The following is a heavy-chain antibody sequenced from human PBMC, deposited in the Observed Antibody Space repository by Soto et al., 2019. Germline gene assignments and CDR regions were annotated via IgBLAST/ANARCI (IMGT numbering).Heavy chain of an antibody. Sequence: EVQLVESGGGFVQSGGSLRLSCGASGFSCSAYWMTWVRQAPGKGLEWVANIRQDGGQRTYGDSVKGRFTVSRDNAKNSVFLQMNGLTDDDTAVYYCARDHRPRSMDVWGKGTAVTVSA. V-gene: IGHV3-7*01. CDR1: GFSCSAYW. CDR3: ARDHRPRSMDV. CDR2: IRQDGGQR. D-gene: IGHD1-26*01. J-gene: IGHJ6*04.